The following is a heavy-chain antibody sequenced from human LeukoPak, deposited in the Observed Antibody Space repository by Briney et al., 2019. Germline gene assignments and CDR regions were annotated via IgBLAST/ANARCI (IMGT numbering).Heavy chain of an antibody. D-gene: IGHD3-3*01. CDR3: ARDGARSDFDY. CDR2: INPSGGST. J-gene: IGHJ4*02. CDR1: GYXFSSXY. Sequence: ASVKVSCKASGYXFSSXYXXWVXXAPXQXXEWVGGINPSGGSTTYAQKFQGRVTMTRDTSTSTVYMELSSLRSEDTAVYYCARDGARSDFDYWGQGTLVTVSS. V-gene: IGHV1-46*01.